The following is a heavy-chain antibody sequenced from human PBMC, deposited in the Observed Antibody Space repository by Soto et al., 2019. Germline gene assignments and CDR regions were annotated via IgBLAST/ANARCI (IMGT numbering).Heavy chain of an antibody. CDR2: VTHSGTA. V-gene: IGHV4-30-2*01. D-gene: IGHD6-19*01. CDR3: ARIHWAQSSLDY. CDR1: GGSIDSGAFS. Sequence: PSETLSLTCAVSGGSIDSGAFSLSWIRQPPGKGLEWVGYVTHSGTAYSIPSLNGRLTLSVDSSQTQFSLKLTSVTAADSAFYYCARIHWAQSSLDYWGRGILVTVSS. J-gene: IGHJ4*02.